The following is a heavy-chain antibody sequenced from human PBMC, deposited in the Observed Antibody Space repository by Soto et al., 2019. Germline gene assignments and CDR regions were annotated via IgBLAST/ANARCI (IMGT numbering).Heavy chain of an antibody. CDR3: ARHNYGSGSTYFDY. Sequence: SETLSLTCTVSGGSISSYYWSWIRQHPGKGLGWIGYIYYSGSTYYNPSLKSRVTISVDTSKNQFSLKLNSMTAADTAVYYCARHNYGSGSTYFDYWGQGTLVTVSS. CDR1: GGSISSYY. CDR2: IYYSGST. D-gene: IGHD3-10*01. J-gene: IGHJ4*02. V-gene: IGHV4-59*08.